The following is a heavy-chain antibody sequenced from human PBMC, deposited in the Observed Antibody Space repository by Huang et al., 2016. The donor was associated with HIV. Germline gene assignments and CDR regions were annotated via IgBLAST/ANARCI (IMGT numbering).Heavy chain of an antibody. J-gene: IGHJ4*02. CDR1: GGSINSYY. CDR2: IYTNGTT. Sequence: QVQLQESGPGLMKPSETLSLTCTVSGGSINSYYWSWIRQSAGKGLEWIGRIYTNGTTMYNPSLRGRVTLSVDTSKNYVSLKVKSVTAADTAIYYCARDGARRLFDYWGQGAPVTVSS. V-gene: IGHV4-4*07. D-gene: IGHD1-1*01. CDR3: ARDGARRLFDY.